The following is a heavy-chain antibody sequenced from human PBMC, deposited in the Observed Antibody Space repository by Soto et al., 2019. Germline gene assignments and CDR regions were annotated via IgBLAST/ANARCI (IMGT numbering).Heavy chain of an antibody. D-gene: IGHD3-16*01. CDR3: ARDMERITFGGVIGY. CDR1: GFTFSDYY. CDR2: ISTSGKTI. Sequence: ESGGGLVKAGGSLRLSCAASGFTFSDYYMSWIRQAPGKGHEWVSYISTSGKTIYYADSVKDRFTMSRDNAENSLYLQMNSLRDEDTAVYYCARDMERITFGGVIGYWGQGTLVTVSS. J-gene: IGHJ4*02. V-gene: IGHV3-11*01.